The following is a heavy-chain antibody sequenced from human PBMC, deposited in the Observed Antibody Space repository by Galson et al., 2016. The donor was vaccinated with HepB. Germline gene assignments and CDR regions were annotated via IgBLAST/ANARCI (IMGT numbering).Heavy chain of an antibody. D-gene: IGHD2-21*02. CDR2: INPIGDSP. CDR1: GYTFTSYY. Sequence: SVKVSCKASGYTFTSYYMHWVRQAPGLGLEWMGIINPIGDSPTYAQRFQGRVSMTRDTSTSPFYMELSRLTSEDMAVYYCAREAVVTTIPPPPYFDSWGQGTLVAVSS. CDR3: AREAVVTTIPPPPYFDS. J-gene: IGHJ4*02. V-gene: IGHV1-46*01.